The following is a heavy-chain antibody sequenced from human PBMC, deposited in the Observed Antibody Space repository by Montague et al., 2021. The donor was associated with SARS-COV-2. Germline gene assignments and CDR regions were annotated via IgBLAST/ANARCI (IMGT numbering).Heavy chain of an antibody. J-gene: IGHJ5*02. D-gene: IGHD4-17*01. CDR1: GGSISNYY. V-gene: IGHV4-34*01. CDR3: ARGGTVTTCFACKRTQGYSWFDP. Sequence: SETLSLTCAVSGGSISNYYWCWICKRPRKGLEWNGEINHSGSTNYNPSLTRRVTISVDMSKNKFSLKLSLMTAADTAVYYCARGGTVTTCFACKRTQGYSWFDPWGQGTLVTVSS. CDR2: INHSGST.